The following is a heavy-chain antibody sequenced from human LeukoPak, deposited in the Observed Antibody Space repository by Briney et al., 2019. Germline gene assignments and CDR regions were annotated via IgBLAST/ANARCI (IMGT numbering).Heavy chain of an antibody. CDR1: GFTFSSYA. CDR2: ISSSGTST. Sequence: GGSPRLSCAASGFTFSSYAMSWVRQAPGKGLEWVASISSSGTSTYYADSVKGQFTISRDNYKNTLFLQMNSLRAEDTAVYYCAKGIRSGGGYSQGYFDSWGQGTLVTVSS. CDR3: AKGIRSGGGYSQGYFDS. D-gene: IGHD3-22*01. V-gene: IGHV3-23*01. J-gene: IGHJ4*02.